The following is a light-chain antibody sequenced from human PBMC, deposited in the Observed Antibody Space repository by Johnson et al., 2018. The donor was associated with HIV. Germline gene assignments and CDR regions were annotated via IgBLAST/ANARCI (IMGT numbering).Light chain of an antibody. Sequence: QPVLTQPPSVSVAPGQKVTISCSGSSSNIGNNYVSWYQQLPGTAPKLLIYENSKRPSVIPDRFSGSKSGTSATLGITGLQTGDEADYYCGTWDNSLSAVFGPGTKVTVL. CDR2: ENS. V-gene: IGLV1-51*02. CDR3: GTWDNSLSAV. CDR1: SSNIGNNY. J-gene: IGLJ1*01.